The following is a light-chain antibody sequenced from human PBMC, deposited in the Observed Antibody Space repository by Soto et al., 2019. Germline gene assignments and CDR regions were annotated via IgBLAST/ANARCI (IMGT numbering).Light chain of an antibody. Sequence: PGTLSLSPGERGTLSCRASQNLGTLYLAWYQQKPGQTPKVLIYRASTRATGIPDRFSGSGSGTDFTLTISRLEAEDFAVYYCQQYGSSPLTFGGGTKVDIK. V-gene: IGKV3-20*01. CDR1: QNLGTLY. CDR3: QQYGSSPLT. CDR2: RAS. J-gene: IGKJ4*01.